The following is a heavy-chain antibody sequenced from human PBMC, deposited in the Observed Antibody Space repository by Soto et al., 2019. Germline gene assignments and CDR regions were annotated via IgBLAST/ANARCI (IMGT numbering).Heavy chain of an antibody. CDR2: IHPGDSDT. D-gene: IGHD6-6*01. V-gene: IGHV5-51*01. Sequence: PGESLKISCKASGYSFTSYWIGWVRQMPGKGLEWMGIIHPGDSDTRYSPSFQGQVTISADKSISTAYLQWSSLKASDTAMYYCARQEGSYTSSYDYWGQGTLVTVSS. CDR1: GYSFTSYW. CDR3: ARQEGSYTSSYDY. J-gene: IGHJ4*02.